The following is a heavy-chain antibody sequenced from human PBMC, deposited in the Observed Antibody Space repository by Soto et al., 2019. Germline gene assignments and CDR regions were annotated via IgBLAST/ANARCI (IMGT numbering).Heavy chain of an antibody. CDR1: DSSMSPYY. V-gene: IGHV4-59*01. J-gene: IGHJ3*01. Sequence: QVQLQESGPRLVKPSETLSLTCSVSDSSMSPYYWTWFRQAPGKGLEWIGHLLYRGTANYNPALKVRVTISLDTPKKLVSLKLSSVFSADTAAYYCAGEKDLILGGYAFGYWGPGTLVTVSS. CDR2: LLYRGTA. CDR3: AGEKDLILGGYAFGY. D-gene: IGHD1-26*01.